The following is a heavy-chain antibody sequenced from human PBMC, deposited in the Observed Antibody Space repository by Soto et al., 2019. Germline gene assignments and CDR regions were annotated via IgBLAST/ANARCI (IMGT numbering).Heavy chain of an antibody. Sequence: GGSLRLSCAASGFTVSSNYMSWVRQAPGKGLEWVSVIYSGGSTYYADSVKGRFTISRDNSKNTLYLQMNSLRAEDTAVYYCARMYSGSYFAFDIWGQGTMVTVSS. CDR3: ARMYSGSYFAFDI. V-gene: IGHV3-53*01. CDR1: GFTVSSNY. J-gene: IGHJ3*02. CDR2: IYSGGST. D-gene: IGHD1-26*01.